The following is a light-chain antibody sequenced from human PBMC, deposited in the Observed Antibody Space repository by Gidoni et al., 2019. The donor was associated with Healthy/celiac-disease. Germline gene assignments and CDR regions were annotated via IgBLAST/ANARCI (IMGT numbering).Light chain of an antibody. CDR1: QSVSSN. CDR2: GAS. CDR3: QQYNNWRWT. Sequence: EIVMTQSPATLSVSPGERATLPCRASQSVSSNLAWYQQKPGQAPRLLIYGASTRDTGIPARFSGSGSGTEFTLTISSLQSEDFAVYYCQQYNNWRWTFGQGTKVEIK. J-gene: IGKJ1*01. V-gene: IGKV3-15*01.